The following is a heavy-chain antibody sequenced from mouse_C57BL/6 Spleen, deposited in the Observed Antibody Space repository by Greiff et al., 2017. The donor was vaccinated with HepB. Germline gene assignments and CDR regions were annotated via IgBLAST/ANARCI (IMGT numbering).Heavy chain of an antibody. CDR2: ISDGGSYT. V-gene: IGHV5-4*01. CDR3: ARAYGSSDGWFAY. D-gene: IGHD1-1*01. CDR1: GFTFSSYA. J-gene: IGHJ3*01. Sequence: EVQVVESGGGLVKPGGSLKLSCAASGFTFSSYAMSWVRQTPEKRLEWVATISDGGSYTYYPDNVKGRFTISRDNAKNNLYLQMSHLKSEDTAMYYCARAYGSSDGWFAYWGQGTLVTVSA.